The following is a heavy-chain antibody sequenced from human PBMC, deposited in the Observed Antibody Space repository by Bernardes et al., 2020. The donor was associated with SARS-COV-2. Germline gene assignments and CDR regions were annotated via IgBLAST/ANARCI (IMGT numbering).Heavy chain of an antibody. D-gene: IGHD5-12*01. J-gene: IGHJ4*02. CDR3: ARRVSGDGYYYFDY. CDR2: ISTDGSTT. V-gene: IGHV3-74*01. Sequence: GGSLRLSCAASGFTFSSYWMHWVRQIPGRGLVWLSRISTDGSTTNYADSVKGRFTISRDNAKNTLYLQMNSLRAEDTAVYYCARRVSGDGYYYFDYWGQGTLVTVSS. CDR1: GFTFSSYW.